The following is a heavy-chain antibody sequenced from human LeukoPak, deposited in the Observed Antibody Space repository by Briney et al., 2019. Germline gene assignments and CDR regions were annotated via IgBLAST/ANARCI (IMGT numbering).Heavy chain of an antibody. CDR3: TKGRYGDYDMDV. CDR1: GFTFSGYA. Sequence: GGSLRLSCAASGFTFSGYAMSWVRQAPGKGLEWVSAISGGGGGSTFYADSVKGRFAISRDNSKNTLYLQMNSLRAEDTAVYYCTKGRYGDYDMDVWGQGTTVTVSS. CDR2: ISGGGGGST. J-gene: IGHJ6*02. D-gene: IGHD4-17*01. V-gene: IGHV3-23*01.